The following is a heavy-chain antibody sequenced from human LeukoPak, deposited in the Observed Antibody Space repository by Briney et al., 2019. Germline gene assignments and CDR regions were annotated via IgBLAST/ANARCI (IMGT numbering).Heavy chain of an antibody. V-gene: IGHV1-2*02. Sequence: VASVKVSSKASGYTFTGYYMHWVRQAPGQGLEWMGWINPNSGGTNYAQKFQGRVTMTRDTSISTAYMELSRLRSDDTAVYYCARALDIVATGAFDIWGQGTMVTVSS. J-gene: IGHJ3*02. D-gene: IGHD5-12*01. CDR3: ARALDIVATGAFDI. CDR2: INPNSGGT. CDR1: GYTFTGYY.